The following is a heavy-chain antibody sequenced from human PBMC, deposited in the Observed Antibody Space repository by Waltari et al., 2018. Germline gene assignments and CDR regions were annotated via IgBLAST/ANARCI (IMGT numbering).Heavy chain of an antibody. J-gene: IGHJ3*02. CDR2: ISYDGSDK. Sequence: QAQLVESGGGVVQPGRSLTLSCAASGFTFSGYGMHWVRQAPGKGLGWVAVISYDGSDKYYADSVRGRFTTYRDNSQNTVFLQMDSLRGDDTAVYYCAKPKGDQLLWRSSFDIWGQGAMVNVSS. V-gene: IGHV3-30*18. CDR1: GFTFSGYG. CDR3: AKPKGDQLLWRSSFDI. D-gene: IGHD2-2*01.